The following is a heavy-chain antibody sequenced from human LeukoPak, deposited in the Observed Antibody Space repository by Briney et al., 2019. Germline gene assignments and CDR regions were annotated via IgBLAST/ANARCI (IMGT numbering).Heavy chain of an antibody. Sequence: GGSLRLSCAASGLTFSSYAMSWVRQAPGKGLEWVSAISGSGGSTYYADSVKGRFTISRDNSKNALYLQMNSLRAEDTAVYYCAKARVLRFLEWLSFDYWGQGTLVTVSS. V-gene: IGHV3-23*01. J-gene: IGHJ4*02. D-gene: IGHD3-3*01. CDR3: AKARVLRFLEWLSFDY. CDR1: GLTFSSYA. CDR2: ISGSGGST.